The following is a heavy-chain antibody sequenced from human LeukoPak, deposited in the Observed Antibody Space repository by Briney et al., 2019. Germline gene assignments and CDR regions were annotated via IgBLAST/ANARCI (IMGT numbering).Heavy chain of an antibody. CDR2: IYSGGST. CDR1: GFSLSRFG. Sequence: GGSLRLSCVASGFSLSRFGMHWVRQAPGKGLQGGSVIYSGGSTYYADSLKGRFTISRDNSKNTLYLQMNSLRAEATSVYYCTRDSPPSGYPDYWGQGKLVTASS. CDR3: TRDSPPSGYPDY. D-gene: IGHD3-3*01. V-gene: IGHV3-53*01. J-gene: IGHJ4*02.